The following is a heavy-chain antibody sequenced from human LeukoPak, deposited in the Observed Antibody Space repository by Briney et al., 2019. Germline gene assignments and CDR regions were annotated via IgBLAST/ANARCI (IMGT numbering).Heavy chain of an antibody. J-gene: IGHJ6*03. V-gene: IGHV1-2*02. CDR1: GYTFTGYY. CDR2: INPNSGGT. D-gene: IGHD3-3*01. Sequence: ASVKVSCKASGYTFTGYYMHWVRQAPGQGLEWMGWINPNSGGTNYAQKFQGRVSMTRDTSISTAYMELSRLRSDDTAVYYCARVGQDGYYDFWSGYYYYYYMDVWGKGTTVTVSS. CDR3: ARVGQDGYYDFWSGYYYYYYMDV.